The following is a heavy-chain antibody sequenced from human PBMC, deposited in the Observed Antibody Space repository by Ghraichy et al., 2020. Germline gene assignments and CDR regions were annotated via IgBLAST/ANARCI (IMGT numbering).Heavy chain of an antibody. Sequence: GGSLRLSCAASGFTFSSYGMHWVRLAPGKGLEWVAVIWYDGSNKYYADSVKGRFTISRDNSKNKLYLQMNSLRAEDTAVYYCAREGDGYNFDYWGQGTLVTVSS. V-gene: IGHV3-33*01. CDR2: IWYDGSNK. J-gene: IGHJ4*02. CDR1: GFTFSSYG. D-gene: IGHD5-24*01. CDR3: AREGDGYNFDY.